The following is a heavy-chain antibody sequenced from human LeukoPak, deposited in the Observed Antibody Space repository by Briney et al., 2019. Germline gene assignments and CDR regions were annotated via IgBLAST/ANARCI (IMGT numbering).Heavy chain of an antibody. D-gene: IGHD1-1*01. Sequence: PGGSLRLSCGASGFTLSDHYMDWVRQAPGEGLEWVSLIYSGGSTSYADSVKGRFTISRDNSKNTLYLQMNSLRAEDTAVYYCARKTDHQTGGDYWGQGTLVTVSS. V-gene: IGHV3-66*01. CDR1: GFTLSDHY. CDR2: IYSGGST. J-gene: IGHJ4*02. CDR3: ARKTDHQTGGDY.